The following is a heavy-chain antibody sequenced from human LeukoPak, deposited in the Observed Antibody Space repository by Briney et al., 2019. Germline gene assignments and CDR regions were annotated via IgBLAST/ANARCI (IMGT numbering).Heavy chain of an antibody. CDR1: GYTFTSYG. CDR3: ARDPKDYDFWSGYSIFDY. CDR2: MNPNSGNT. V-gene: IGHV1-8*03. D-gene: IGHD3-3*01. Sequence: ASVKVSCKASGYTFTSYGISWVRQATGQGLEWMGWMNPNSGNTGYAQKFQGRVTITRNTSISTAYMELSSLRSEDTAVYYCARDPKDYDFWSGYSIFDYWGQGTLVTVSS. J-gene: IGHJ4*02.